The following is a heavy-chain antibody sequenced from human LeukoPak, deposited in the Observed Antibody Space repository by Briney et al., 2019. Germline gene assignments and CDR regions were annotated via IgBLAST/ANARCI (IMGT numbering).Heavy chain of an antibody. CDR1: GYTFTSYG. V-gene: IGHV1-18*01. Sequence: GASVKVSCKASGYTFTSYGISWVRQAPGQRLEWMGWISAYNGNTNYAQKLQGRVTMTTDTSTSTAYMELRSLRSDDTAVYYCAREAGPDYYDSSGYYQLCDYWGQGTLVTVSS. CDR3: AREAGPDYYDSSGYYQLCDY. D-gene: IGHD3-22*01. CDR2: ISAYNGNT. J-gene: IGHJ4*02.